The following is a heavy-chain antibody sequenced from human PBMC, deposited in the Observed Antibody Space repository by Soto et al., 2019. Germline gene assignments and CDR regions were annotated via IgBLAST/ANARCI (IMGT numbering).Heavy chain of an antibody. Sequence: ASVKVSCKPFGYTFTAYYMHWVRQAPGQGLEWMGWINPNSGGTNYTQKFQGRVTMTRDTSISTAYMELSRLRSDDTAVYYCARDKYYDSSGYYYFDYWGQGTLVTVSS. D-gene: IGHD3-22*01. CDR2: INPNSGGT. V-gene: IGHV1-2*02. CDR3: ARDKYYDSSGYYYFDY. CDR1: GYTFTAYY. J-gene: IGHJ4*02.